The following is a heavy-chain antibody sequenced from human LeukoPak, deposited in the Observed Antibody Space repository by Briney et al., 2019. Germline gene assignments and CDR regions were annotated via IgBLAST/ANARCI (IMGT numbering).Heavy chain of an antibody. D-gene: IGHD6-6*01. V-gene: IGHV4-34*01. CDR2: INHSGST. CDR3: ARGSSSSGYFDL. J-gene: IGHJ2*01. CDR1: GFTFSTYA. Sequence: PGGSLRLSCAASGFTFSTYAMSWIRQPPGKGLEWIGEINHSGSTNYNPSLKRRVTISVDTSKNQFPLKLSSVTAADTAVYYCARGSSSSGYFDLWGRGTLVTVSS.